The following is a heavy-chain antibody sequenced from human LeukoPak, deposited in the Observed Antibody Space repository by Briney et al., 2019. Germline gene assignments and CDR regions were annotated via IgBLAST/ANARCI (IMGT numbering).Heavy chain of an antibody. CDR2: ISGSGGST. V-gene: IGHV3-23*01. CDR1: GFTFSSYA. Sequence: GGSLRLSCAASGFTFSSYAMSWVRQAPGKGLEWVSAISGSGGSTYYADSVEGRFTISRDNSKNTLYLQMNSLRAEDTAVYYCAKGLAGYYYGMDVWGQGTTVTVSS. J-gene: IGHJ6*02. CDR3: AKGLAGYYYGMDV. D-gene: IGHD6-19*01.